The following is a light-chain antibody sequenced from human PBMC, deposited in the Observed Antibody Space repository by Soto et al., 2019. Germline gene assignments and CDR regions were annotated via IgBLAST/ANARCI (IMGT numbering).Light chain of an antibody. Sequence: QSVLTQPPSASGTPGQRVTISCSGSSSNIGSKYVYWYQQLPGTAPKLLIYRNDQRPSGVPDRSSGSKSGTSASLAISGLRSEDEADYYCAAWDGSLSGWVFGGGTKLTVL. CDR1: SSNIGSKY. CDR3: AAWDGSLSGWV. V-gene: IGLV1-47*01. J-gene: IGLJ3*02. CDR2: RND.